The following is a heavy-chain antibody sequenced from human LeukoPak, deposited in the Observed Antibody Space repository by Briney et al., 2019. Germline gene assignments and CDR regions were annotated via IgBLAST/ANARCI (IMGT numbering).Heavy chain of an antibody. CDR3: AREGSGSIDY. J-gene: IGHJ4*02. V-gene: IGHV1-3*01. D-gene: IGHD3-10*01. Sequence: ASVKVSCKASGGTFSSYAISWVRQAPGQRLEWMGWINAGNGNTKYSQKFQGRVTITRDTSASTAYMELSSLRSEDTAVYYCAREGSGSIDYWGQGTLVTVSS. CDR1: GGTFSSYA. CDR2: INAGNGNT.